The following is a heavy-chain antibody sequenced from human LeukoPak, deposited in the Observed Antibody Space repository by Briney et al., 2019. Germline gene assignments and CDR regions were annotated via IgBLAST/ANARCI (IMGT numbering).Heavy chain of an antibody. CDR2: ITSGGGTT. CDR1: GFTFSSYA. Sequence: PGGSLRLSCAASGFTFSSYAMSWVRQAPGKALEWVSAITSGGGTTYYAGSVKGRFTISRDNSKYTLYLQMNSLRAEDTAVYYCARDPPRAAWVFDYWGQGTLVSVSS. V-gene: IGHV3-23*01. J-gene: IGHJ4*02. CDR3: ARDPPRAAWVFDY. D-gene: IGHD6-25*01.